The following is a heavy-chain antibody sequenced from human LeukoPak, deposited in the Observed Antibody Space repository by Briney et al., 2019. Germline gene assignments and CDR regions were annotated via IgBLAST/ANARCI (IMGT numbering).Heavy chain of an antibody. CDR2: INQDGSEK. J-gene: IGHJ4*02. Sequence: GGSLRLSCAASGFTFSSYWMTWVRQASGKGLEWVVNINQDGSEKYYVDSVRGRFTISRDNAKNSLYLQMNSLRVEDTALYYCAVSSSSSGAGGIWGQGTLVTVSS. CDR1: GFTFSSYW. V-gene: IGHV3-7*01. CDR3: AVSSSSSGAGGI. D-gene: IGHD6-6*01.